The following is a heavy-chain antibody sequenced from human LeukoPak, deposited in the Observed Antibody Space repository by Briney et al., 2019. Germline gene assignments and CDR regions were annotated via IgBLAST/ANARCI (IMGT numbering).Heavy chain of an antibody. J-gene: IGHJ4*02. CDR3: ARHFSLTYYDFWSGPPSVDY. D-gene: IGHD3-3*01. V-gene: IGHV4-4*02. CDR2: IYHSGST. CDR1: GGSISSSNW. Sequence: SETLSLTCAVSGGSISSSNWWSWVRQPPGKGLEWIGEIYHSGSTNYNPSLKSRVTISVDKSKNQFSLKLSSVTAADTAVYYCARHFSLTYYDFWSGPPSVDYWGQGTLVTVSS.